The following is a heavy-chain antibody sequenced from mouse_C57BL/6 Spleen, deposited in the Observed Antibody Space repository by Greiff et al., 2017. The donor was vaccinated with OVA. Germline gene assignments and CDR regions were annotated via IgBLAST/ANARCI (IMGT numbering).Heavy chain of an antibody. J-gene: IGHJ1*03. CDR3: ARERYYYGSNWYFDV. CDR1: GYTFTSYW. D-gene: IGHD1-1*01. V-gene: IGHV1-52*01. Sequence: QVQLQQPGAELVRPGSSVKLSCKASGYTFTSYWMHWVKQRPIQGLEWIGNIDPSDSETHYNQKFKDKATLTVDKSSRTAYMQLSSLTSEDSAVYYCARERYYYGSNWYFDVWGTGTTVTVSS. CDR2: IDPSDSET.